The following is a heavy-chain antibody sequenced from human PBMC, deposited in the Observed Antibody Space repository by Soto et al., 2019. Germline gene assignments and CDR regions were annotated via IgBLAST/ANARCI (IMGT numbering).Heavy chain of an antibody. CDR2: IGGGGTDT. D-gene: IGHD1-20*01. CDR1: SFTFSDFA. Sequence: DVQLLESGGGLVQPGGSLTLSCAASSFTFSDFAMSWVRQAPGKGLEWVSSIGGGGTDTYYVDSVKGRFTISRDNSKNTLYLQMDSLRDEDTAVYYCAKDAVPYNGKWDWFDSWGQGTLVIVSS. CDR3: AKDAVPYNGKWDWFDS. V-gene: IGHV3-23*01. J-gene: IGHJ5*01.